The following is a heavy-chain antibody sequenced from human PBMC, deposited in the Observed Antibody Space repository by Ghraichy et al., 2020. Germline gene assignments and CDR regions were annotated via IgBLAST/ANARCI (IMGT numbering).Heavy chain of an antibody. J-gene: IGHJ4*02. Sequence: GGSLRLSCAASGFTFSSYAMSWVRQAPGKGLEWVSAISGSGGSTYYADSVKGRFTISRDNSKNALYLQMNSLRAEDTAVYYCAAQYYDILTGYLGIDYWGQGTLVTVSS. CDR2: ISGSGGST. V-gene: IGHV3-23*01. CDR1: GFTFSSYA. CDR3: AAQYYDILTGYLGIDY. D-gene: IGHD3-9*01.